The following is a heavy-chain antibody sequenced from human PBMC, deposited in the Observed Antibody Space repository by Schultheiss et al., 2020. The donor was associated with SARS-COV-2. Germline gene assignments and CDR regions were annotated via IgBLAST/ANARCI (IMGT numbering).Heavy chain of an antibody. V-gene: IGHV3-7*01. J-gene: IGHJ2*01. Sequence: GGSLRLSCAASGFTVSSNYMSWVRQAPGKGLEWVANIKQDGSEKYYVDSVKGRFTISRDNAKNSLYLQMNSLRAEDTAVYYCARHVSGGDGDWYFDLWGRGTLVTVSS. D-gene: IGHD2-21*02. CDR3: ARHVSGGDGDWYFDL. CDR1: GFTVSSNY. CDR2: IKQDGSEK.